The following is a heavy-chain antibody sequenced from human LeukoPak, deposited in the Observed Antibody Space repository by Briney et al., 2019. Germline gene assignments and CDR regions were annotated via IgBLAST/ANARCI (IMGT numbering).Heavy chain of an antibody. CDR3: ARSLDSIVGATDAFDI. D-gene: IGHD1-26*01. J-gene: IGHJ3*02. Sequence: ASVKVSCKASGYTFTSYDINWVRQATGQGLEWMGWMNPNSGNTGYAQKLQGRVTMTRNTSISTAYMELSSLRSEDTAVYYCARSLDSIVGATDAFDIWGQGTMVTVSS. CDR1: GYTFTSYD. CDR2: MNPNSGNT. V-gene: IGHV1-8*01.